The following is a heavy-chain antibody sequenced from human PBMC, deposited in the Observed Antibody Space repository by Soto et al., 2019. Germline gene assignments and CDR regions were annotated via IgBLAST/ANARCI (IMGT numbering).Heavy chain of an antibody. CDR1: GGTFSSYA. CDR3: ATDCIWFGESYYYYGMDV. V-gene: IGHV1-69*13. CDR2: MIPIFGTA. D-gene: IGHD3-10*01. J-gene: IGHJ6*02. Sequence: SVKVSCKASGGTFSSYAISCVRQATGQGLEWRGGMIPIFGTANYEQKFQGRDTMTADESTSTAYMELSSLRSEDTAVYYCATDCIWFGESYYYYGMDVWGQGTTVTVSS.